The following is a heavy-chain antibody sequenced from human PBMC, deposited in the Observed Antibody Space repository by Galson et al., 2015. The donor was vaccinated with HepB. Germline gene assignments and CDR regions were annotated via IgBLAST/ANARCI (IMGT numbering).Heavy chain of an antibody. J-gene: IGHJ4*02. Sequence: SLRLSCAASVFNFRTYGMSWVRQAPGKGLQWVSTINDSGGNTHYADSVKGRFTISRDNSKNTLYLHMNSLRAEDTAVCYCAKDAGGTDSGPFEYWGQGTLVTVSS. V-gene: IGHV3-23*01. CDR2: INDSGGNT. CDR3: AKDAGGTDSGPFEY. D-gene: IGHD1-26*01. CDR1: VFNFRTYG.